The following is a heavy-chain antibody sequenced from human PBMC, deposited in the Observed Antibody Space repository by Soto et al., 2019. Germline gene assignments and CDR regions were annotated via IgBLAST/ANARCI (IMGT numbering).Heavy chain of an antibody. CDR1: GFTFSSYS. CDR2: ISSSSSYI. J-gene: IGHJ5*02. CDR3: ARDNHIVRFFPKEHNWFDP. D-gene: IGHD3-3*01. Sequence: GGSLRLSCAASGFTFSSYSMNWVRQAPGKGLVWVSSISSSSSYIYYADSVKGRFTISRDNAKNSLYLQMNSLRAEDTAVYYCARDNHIVRFFPKEHNWFDPWGQGTLVTVSS. V-gene: IGHV3-21*01.